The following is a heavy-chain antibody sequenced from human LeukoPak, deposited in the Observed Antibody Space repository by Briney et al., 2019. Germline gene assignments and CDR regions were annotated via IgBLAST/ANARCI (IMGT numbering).Heavy chain of an antibody. CDR3: ARGLRYYDFWSGYYGVDFWFDP. V-gene: IGHV1-8*03. CDR1: GYTFTSYD. J-gene: IGHJ5*02. Sequence: ASVKVSCKASGYTFTSYDINWVRQATGQGLEWMGWMNPNSGNTGYAQKFQGRVTITRNTSISTAYMELSSLRSEDTAVYYCARGLRYYDFWSGYYGVDFWFDPWGQGTLVTVSS. D-gene: IGHD3-3*01. CDR2: MNPNSGNT.